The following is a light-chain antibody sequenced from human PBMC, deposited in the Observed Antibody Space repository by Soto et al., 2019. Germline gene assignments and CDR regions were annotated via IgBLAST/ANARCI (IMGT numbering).Light chain of an antibody. CDR2: DAS. CDR3: QQYYPYST. Sequence: DIKMTQSPATLSLSVGDRVTITCRASQSISRWWAWYQQKPGKAPQALIYDASSLKSGVPSRFSGNGSGTEFTLTISSLQHDDFATCYCQQYYPYSTFGQGTRLAIK. CDR1: QSISRW. J-gene: IGKJ5*01. V-gene: IGKV1-5*01.